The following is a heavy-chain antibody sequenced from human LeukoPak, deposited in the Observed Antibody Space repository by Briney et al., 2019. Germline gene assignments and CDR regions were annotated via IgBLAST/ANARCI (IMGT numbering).Heavy chain of an antibody. Sequence: GGSLRLSCAASGFTFSSYAMSWVRQAPGEGLEWVSAISGSGGSTYYADSVKGRFTISRDNSKNTLYLQMNSLRAEDTAVYYCAKGGQWLALTPTYYGMDVWGQGTTVTVSS. V-gene: IGHV3-23*01. D-gene: IGHD6-19*01. CDR3: AKGGQWLALTPTYYGMDV. J-gene: IGHJ6*02. CDR2: ISGSGGST. CDR1: GFTFSSYA.